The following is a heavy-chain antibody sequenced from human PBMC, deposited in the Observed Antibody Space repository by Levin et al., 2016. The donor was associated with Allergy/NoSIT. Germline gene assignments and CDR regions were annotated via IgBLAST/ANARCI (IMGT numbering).Heavy chain of an antibody. D-gene: IGHD2-2*01. Sequence: GESLKISCAASGFTFSDYYMSWICQAPGKGLEWVSYISSSSSYTNYADSVKGRFTISRDNAKNSLYLQMNSLRAEDTAVYYCARAYCSSTSCYDPYGMDVWGQGTTVTVSS. CDR1: GFTFSDYY. V-gene: IGHV3-11*06. J-gene: IGHJ6*02. CDR3: ARAYCSSTSCYDPYGMDV. CDR2: ISSSSSYT.